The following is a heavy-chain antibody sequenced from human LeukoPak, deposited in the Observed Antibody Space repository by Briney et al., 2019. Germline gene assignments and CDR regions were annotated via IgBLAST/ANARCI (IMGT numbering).Heavy chain of an antibody. V-gene: IGHV4-59*08. CDR1: GDSISNYY. CDR2: IYYSGTT. CDR3: ARLRAAFDI. J-gene: IGHJ3*02. Sequence: PSETLSLTCTVSGDSISNYYWSWIRQPPGKGLEWIGYIYYSGTTNYNPSLKSRVTVSVDTSKNQFSLKLSSVTAADTAVYYCARLRAAFDIWGQGTMVTVSS.